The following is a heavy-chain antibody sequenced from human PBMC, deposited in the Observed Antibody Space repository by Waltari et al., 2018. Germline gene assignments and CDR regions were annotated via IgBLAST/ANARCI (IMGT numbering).Heavy chain of an antibody. D-gene: IGHD2-8*02. V-gene: IGHV4-39*07. CDR1: GGSISSSSYY. CDR2: IYYSGST. Sequence: QLQLQESGPGLVKPSETLSLTCTVSGGSISSSSYYWGWIRQPPGKGLEWIGSIYYSGSTYYNPSLKSRVTISVDTSKNQFSLKLSSVTAADTAVYYCANRKICTGGVCPFDYWGQGTLVTVSS. J-gene: IGHJ4*02. CDR3: ANRKICTGGVCPFDY.